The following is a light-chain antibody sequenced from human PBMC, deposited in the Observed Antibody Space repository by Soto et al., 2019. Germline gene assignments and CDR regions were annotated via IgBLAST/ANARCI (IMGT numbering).Light chain of an antibody. CDR3: QQYNSYSPA. J-gene: IGKJ1*01. CDR1: QSISSW. CDR2: DAS. V-gene: IGKV1-5*01. Sequence: DIQMTQSPSTLPASVGDRVTITCRASQSISSWLAWYQQRTGRAPKLLIYDASSLQSGVPSRFSGSGSGTEFTLTISSLQPDDFATYYCQQYNSYSPAFGQGTKVDIK.